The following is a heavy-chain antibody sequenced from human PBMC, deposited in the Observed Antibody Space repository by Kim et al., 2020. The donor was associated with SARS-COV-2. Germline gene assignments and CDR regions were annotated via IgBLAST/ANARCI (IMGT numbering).Heavy chain of an antibody. Sequence: KRRVTRSVDTSKNQFSLKLSSVTAADTAVYYCARHLKGIACGSGSYPVDYWGQGTLVTVSS. J-gene: IGHJ4*02. D-gene: IGHD3-10*01. CDR3: ARHLKGIACGSGSYPVDY. V-gene: IGHV4-39*01.